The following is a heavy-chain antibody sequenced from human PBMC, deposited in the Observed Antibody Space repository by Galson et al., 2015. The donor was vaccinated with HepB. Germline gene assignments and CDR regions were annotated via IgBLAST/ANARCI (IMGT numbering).Heavy chain of an antibody. V-gene: IGHV3-9*01. D-gene: IGHD3-10*01. J-gene: IGHJ6*02. CDR1: GFTFDDYA. Sequence: SLRLSCAASGFTFDDYAMHWVRQAPGKGLEWVSGISWNSGSIGYADSVKGRFTISRDNAKNSLYLQMNSLRAEDTALYYCAKDKSAPLMVRGGPSGMDVWGQGTTVTVSS. CDR3: AKDKSAPLMVRGGPSGMDV. CDR2: ISWNSGSI.